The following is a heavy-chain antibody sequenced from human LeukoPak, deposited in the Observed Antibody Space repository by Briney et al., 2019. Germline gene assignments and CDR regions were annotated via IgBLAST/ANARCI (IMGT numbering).Heavy chain of an antibody. CDR1: GGSISSGSYY. J-gene: IGHJ5*02. CDR2: GYTSGST. D-gene: IGHD4-11*01. V-gene: IGHV4-61*02. CDR3: ARDRGLYSNCPVMTDP. Sequence: PSETLSLTCTVSGGSISSGSYYWSWIRPPPGKGLEWIGRGYTSGSTNYTTSLKRRVTISVDTSKTQSSLKLSSVTAANTAVYYCARDRGLYSNCPVMTDPWGQGTLVTVSS.